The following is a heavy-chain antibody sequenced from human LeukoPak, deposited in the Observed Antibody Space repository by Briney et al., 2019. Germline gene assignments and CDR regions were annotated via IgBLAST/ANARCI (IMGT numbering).Heavy chain of an antibody. V-gene: IGHV3-21*01. CDR2: ISSSSSYI. CDR1: GFTFSSYS. D-gene: IGHD6-19*01. CDR3: ASLSVAGTAFDI. Sequence: KPGGSLRLSCAASGFTFSSYSMNWVRQAPGKGLEWVSSISSSSSYIYYAGSVKGRFTISRGNAKNSLYLQMNSLRAEDTAVYYCASLSVAGTAFDIWGQGTMVTVSS. J-gene: IGHJ3*02.